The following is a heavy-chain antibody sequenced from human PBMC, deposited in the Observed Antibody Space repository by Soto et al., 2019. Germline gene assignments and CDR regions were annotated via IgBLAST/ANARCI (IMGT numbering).Heavy chain of an antibody. V-gene: IGHV4-31*03. CDR1: GGSISSGGYY. Sequence: QVQLQESGPGLVKPSQTLSLTCTVSGGSISSGGYYWSWIRQHPGKGLEWIGYIYYSGSTYYNPSLKSRVXXSXDXXKNQFSLKLSSVTAADTAVYYCARVGDYVGGGFDYWGQGTLVTVSS. J-gene: IGHJ4*02. CDR2: IYYSGST. D-gene: IGHD4-17*01. CDR3: ARVGDYVGGGFDY.